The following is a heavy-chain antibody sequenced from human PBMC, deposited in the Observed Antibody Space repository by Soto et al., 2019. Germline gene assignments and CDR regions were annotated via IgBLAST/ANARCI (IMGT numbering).Heavy chain of an antibody. D-gene: IGHD2-2*01. J-gene: IGHJ3*02. CDR2: IIPILGIA. CDR3: AREDIVVVPAAMPYAFDI. CDR1: GGTFSSYT. V-gene: IGHV1-69*04. Sequence: GASVKVSCKASGGTFSSYTISWVRQAPGQGLEWMGRIIPILGIANYAQKFQGRVTITADKSTSTAYMELSSLRSEDTAVYYCAREDIVVVPAAMPYAFDIWGQGTMVTVSS.